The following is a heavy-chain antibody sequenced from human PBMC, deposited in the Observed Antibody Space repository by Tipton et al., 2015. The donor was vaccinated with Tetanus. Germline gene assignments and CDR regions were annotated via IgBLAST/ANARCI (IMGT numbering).Heavy chain of an antibody. CDR2: IYYSGST. CDR1: GGSISSYY. J-gene: IGHJ5*02. Sequence: TLSLTCTVSGGSISSYYWSWIRQPPGKGLEWIGYIYYSGSTNYNPSLKSRVTISVDTSKNQFSLKLSSVTAADTAVYYCARYNWNDGRWFDPWGQGTLVTVSS. V-gene: IGHV4-59*07. D-gene: IGHD1-1*01. CDR3: ARYNWNDGRWFDP.